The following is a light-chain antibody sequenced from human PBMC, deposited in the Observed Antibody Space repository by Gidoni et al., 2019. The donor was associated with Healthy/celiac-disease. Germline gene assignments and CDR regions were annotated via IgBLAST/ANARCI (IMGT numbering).Light chain of an antibody. CDR1: QSISSW. V-gene: IGKV1-5*03. CDR2: KAS. CDR3: QQYNSYPLT. J-gene: IGKJ2*01. Sequence: DIQMTQSPSTLSASVGDRVTITCRASQSISSWLAWYQQKPGKAPKLLIYKASSLESGVPSRFSGSGSGTEFTLTISSLQPDDFATYYCQQYNSYPLTFXQXTKLXIK.